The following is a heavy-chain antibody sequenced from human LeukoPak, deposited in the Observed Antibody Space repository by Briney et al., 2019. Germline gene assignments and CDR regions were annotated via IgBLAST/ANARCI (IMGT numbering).Heavy chain of an antibody. V-gene: IGHV3-23*01. J-gene: IGHJ4*02. CDR2: ISGSGGST. Sequence: GGSLRLSCAASGFTFSSYAMSWVRQAPGKGLEWVSAISGSGGSTYYADSVKGRFTISRDNSKNTLYLQMNSPRAEDTAVYYCAKGSTSTVTPTDYWGQGTLVTVSS. CDR1: GFTFSSYA. D-gene: IGHD4-17*01. CDR3: AKGSTSTVTPTDY.